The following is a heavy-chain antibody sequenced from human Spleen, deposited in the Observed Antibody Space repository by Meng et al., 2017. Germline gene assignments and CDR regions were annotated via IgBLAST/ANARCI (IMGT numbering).Heavy chain of an antibody. D-gene: IGHD6-25*01. Sequence: QVQVVQSGAEGKKPGASVKVSCKTSGYTFPDYYIHWVRRAPGQGLEWMGRINPKSGDTHYAQKFQARVTMTGDTSISTAYMELSGLRSDDTAMYYCARDEDISAAGKLFGDYWGQGTLVTVSS. CDR2: INPKSGDT. J-gene: IGHJ4*02. CDR3: ARDEDISAAGKLFGDY. CDR1: GYTFPDYY. V-gene: IGHV1-2*06.